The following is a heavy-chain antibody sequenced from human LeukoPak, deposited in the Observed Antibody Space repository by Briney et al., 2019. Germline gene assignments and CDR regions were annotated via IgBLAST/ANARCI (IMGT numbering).Heavy chain of an antibody. Sequence: SETLSLTCAVYGGSFSDYYWSWIRQPPGKGLEWIGYIYYRGSTNYNPSLKSRVSMSGDTSKNQFSLKLSSVTAADTAVYYCARPSEDIAVAGPYWYFDLWGRGTLVTVSS. V-gene: IGHV4-59*08. CDR1: GGSFSDYY. CDR2: IYYRGST. CDR3: ARPSEDIAVAGPYWYFDL. J-gene: IGHJ2*01. D-gene: IGHD6-19*01.